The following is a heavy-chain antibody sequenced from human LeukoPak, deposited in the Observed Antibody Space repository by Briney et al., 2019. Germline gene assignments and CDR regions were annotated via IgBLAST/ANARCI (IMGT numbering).Heavy chain of an antibody. V-gene: IGHV7-4-1*02. CDR3: ARVVAAAGKILDY. D-gene: IGHD6-13*01. CDR2: INTNTGNP. CDR1: GYTLTDYY. J-gene: IGHJ4*02. Sequence: ASVKVSCKASGYTLTDYYMHWVRQAPGQGLEWMGWINTNTGNPTYAQGFTGRFVFSLDTSVSTAYLQISSLKAEDTAVYYCARVVAAAGKILDYWGQGTLVTVSS.